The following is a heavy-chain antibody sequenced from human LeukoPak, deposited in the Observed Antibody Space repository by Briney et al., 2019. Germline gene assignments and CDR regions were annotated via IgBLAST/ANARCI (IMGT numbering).Heavy chain of an antibody. CDR3: ARDRSKEWLLYGRWFDP. D-gene: IGHD3-3*01. Sequence: GGSLRLSCAASGFTFSSYSMNWVRQAPGKGLEWVSSISSSSSYIYYADSVKGRFTISRDNAKNSLYLQMNSLGAEDTAVYYCARDRSKEWLLYGRWFDPWGQGTLVTVSS. CDR2: ISSSSSYI. J-gene: IGHJ5*02. V-gene: IGHV3-21*01. CDR1: GFTFSSYS.